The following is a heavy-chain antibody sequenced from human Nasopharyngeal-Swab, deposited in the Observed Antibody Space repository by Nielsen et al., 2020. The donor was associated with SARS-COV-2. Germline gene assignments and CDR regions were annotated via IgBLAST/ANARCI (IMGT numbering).Heavy chain of an antibody. D-gene: IGHD5-12*01. CDR3: VRGVFWSRLRLGGLDY. J-gene: IGHJ4*02. CDR2: INAGNGNT. Sequence: ASVKVSCKASGYTFTSYAMHWVRQAPGQRLEWMGWINAGNGNTKYSQKFQGRVTITRDTSASTAYMELSSLRSEDTAVYYCVRGVFWSRLRLGGLDYWGQGTLVTVSS. CDR1: GYTFTSYA. V-gene: IGHV1-3*01.